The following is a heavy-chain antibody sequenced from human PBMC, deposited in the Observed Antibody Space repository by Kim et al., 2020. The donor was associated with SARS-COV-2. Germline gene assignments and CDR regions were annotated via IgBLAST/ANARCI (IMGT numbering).Heavy chain of an antibody. D-gene: IGHD3-3*01. CDR3: ATSGFYFDY. CDR1: GFTFSSYA. CDR2: ISNNGGST. Sequence: GGSLRLSCAASGFTFSSYAMSWVRQAPGKGLEWVSTISNNGGSTYDADSVKGRFTISRDISKNTVYLQLNSLRAEDTALYYCATSGFYFDYWGQAALVTV. J-gene: IGHJ4*02. V-gene: IGHV3-23*01.